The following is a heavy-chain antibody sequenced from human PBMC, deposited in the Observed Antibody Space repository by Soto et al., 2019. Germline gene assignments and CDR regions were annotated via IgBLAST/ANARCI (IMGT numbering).Heavy chain of an antibody. CDR1: GGSISSGGYY. CDR2: IYYSGST. J-gene: IGHJ3*02. CDR3: ARVEDSSSAEVGAFDI. D-gene: IGHD6-6*01. V-gene: IGHV4-31*03. Sequence: SETLSLTCTVSGGSISSGGYYWSWIRQHPGKGLEWIGYIYYSGSTYYNPSLKSRVTISVDTSKNQFSLKLSSVTAADTAVYYCARVEDSSSAEVGAFDIWGQGTMVTVSS.